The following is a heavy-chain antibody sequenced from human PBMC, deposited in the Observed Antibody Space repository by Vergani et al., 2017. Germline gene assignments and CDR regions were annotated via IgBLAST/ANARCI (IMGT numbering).Heavy chain of an antibody. D-gene: IGHD3-9*01. J-gene: IGHJ6*02. Sequence: QVQLVESGGGVVQPGRSLRLSCAASGFTFSSYGMHWVRQAPGKGLEWVAVIWYDGSNKYYADSVKGRFTISRDNSKNTLYLQMNSLRAEDTAVYYCARDGAFYDILTGYYYYYYGMDVWGQGTTVTVSS. V-gene: IGHV3-33*01. CDR1: GFTFSSYG. CDR2: IWYDGSNK. CDR3: ARDGAFYDILTGYYYYYYGMDV.